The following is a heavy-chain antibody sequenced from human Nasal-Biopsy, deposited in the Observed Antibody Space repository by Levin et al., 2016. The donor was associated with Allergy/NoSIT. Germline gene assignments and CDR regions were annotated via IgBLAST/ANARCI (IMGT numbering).Heavy chain of an antibody. D-gene: IGHD1-26*01. J-gene: IGHJ4*02. CDR3: ARLSGKYLLAFDY. CDR1: GASISSYY. V-gene: IGHV4-59*08. CDR2: IYDSGST. Sequence: SETLSLTCTVSGASISSYYWSWIRQPPGRGLEWIGYIYDSGSTKYNSSLKSRVTISVDTSKNQFSLTLRSVTAADTAVYYCARLSGKYLLAFDYWGQGTLVTVSS.